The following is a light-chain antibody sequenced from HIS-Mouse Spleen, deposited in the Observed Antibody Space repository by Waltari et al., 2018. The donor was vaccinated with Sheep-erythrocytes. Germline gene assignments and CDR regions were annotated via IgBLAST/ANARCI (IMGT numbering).Light chain of an antibody. CDR1: SSNIGAGHD. V-gene: IGLV1-40*01. Sequence: QSVLTHPPSVSGAPGQRVTISCTGSSSNIGAGHDVHWYQQLPGTAPKLLIYGNSNRPSGVPDRFSGSKSGTSASLAITGLQAEDEADYYCQSYDSSLSGSVVFGGGTKLTVL. CDR2: GNS. CDR3: QSYDSSLSGSVV. J-gene: IGLJ2*01.